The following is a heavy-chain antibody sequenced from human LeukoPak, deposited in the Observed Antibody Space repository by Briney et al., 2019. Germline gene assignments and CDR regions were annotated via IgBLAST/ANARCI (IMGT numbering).Heavy chain of an antibody. J-gene: IGHJ4*02. D-gene: IGHD3-3*01. CDR3: AKDPVFGVVTNLLSYFDY. Sequence: GGSLRLSCAASGFTFSDYYMSWIRQAPGKGLEWVSYISSSGSTIYYADSVKGRFTISRDNAKNSLYLQMNSLRAEDTAVYYCAKDPVFGVVTNLLSYFDYWGQGTLVTVSS. V-gene: IGHV3-11*04. CDR2: ISSSGSTI. CDR1: GFTFSDYY.